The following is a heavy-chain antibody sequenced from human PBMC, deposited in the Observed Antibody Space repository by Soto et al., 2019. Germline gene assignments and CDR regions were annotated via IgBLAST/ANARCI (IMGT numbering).Heavy chain of an antibody. CDR1: GYTFTSYA. V-gene: IGHV1-2*04. J-gene: IGHJ4*02. CDR3: TTAGSFRFES. CDR2: INASSGGT. D-gene: IGHD3-3*01. Sequence: ASVKVSCKASGYTFTSYAMHWVRQAPGQRLEWMGWINASSGGTNYAQKFQGWVTMTRDTSISTAYMELSRLRSDDRAVYYCTTAGSFRFESWGLGTQVTVSS.